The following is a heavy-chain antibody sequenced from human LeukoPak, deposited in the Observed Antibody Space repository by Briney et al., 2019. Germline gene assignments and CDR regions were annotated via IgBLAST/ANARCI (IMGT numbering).Heavy chain of an antibody. CDR3: ARDGRLLNYNMDV. J-gene: IGHJ6*03. CDR2: IGTIGDT. D-gene: IGHD2-15*01. V-gene: IGHV3-13*01. CDR1: GFTFSSYD. Sequence: PGGSLRLSCAASGFTFSSYDMHWVRQDPGKGLEWVSAIGTIGDTYYTGSVKGRFTISRDNSKNTLYLQMNSLRAEDTAVYYCARDGRLLNYNMDVWGKGTTVTVSS.